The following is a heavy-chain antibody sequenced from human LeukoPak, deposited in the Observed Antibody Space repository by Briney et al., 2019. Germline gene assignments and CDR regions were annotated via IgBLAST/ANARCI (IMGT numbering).Heavy chain of an antibody. CDR3: ARLYYYDSSGYYYNYYYYYMDV. J-gene: IGHJ6*03. Sequence: ASVKVSCKASGYTFTSYGISWVRQAPGQGLEWMGWISAYNGNTNYAQKLQGRVTMTTDTSTSTAYMELRSLRSDDTAVYYCARLYYYDSSGYYYNYYYYYMDVWGEGTTVTVSS. CDR2: ISAYNGNT. CDR1: GYTFTSYG. V-gene: IGHV1-18*01. D-gene: IGHD3-22*01.